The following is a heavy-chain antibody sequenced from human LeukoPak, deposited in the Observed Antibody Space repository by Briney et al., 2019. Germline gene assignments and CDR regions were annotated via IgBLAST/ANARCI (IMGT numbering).Heavy chain of an antibody. Sequence: SETLSLTCTVSGGSISSSSYYWGWIRQPPGKGLEWIGSIYYSGSTYYNPSLKSRVTISVDTSKNQFPLKLSSVTAADTAVYYCARHILSMGHFDYWGQGTLVTVSS. V-gene: IGHV4-39*01. CDR3: ARHILSMGHFDY. J-gene: IGHJ4*02. CDR2: IYYSGST. CDR1: GGSISSSSYY.